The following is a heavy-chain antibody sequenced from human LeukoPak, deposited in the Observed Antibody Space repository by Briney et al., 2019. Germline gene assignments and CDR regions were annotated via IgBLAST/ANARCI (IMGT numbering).Heavy chain of an antibody. CDR2: FYSGGST. CDR1: GFTVCSNY. J-gene: IGHJ6*02. V-gene: IGHV3-53*01. CDR3: ARVGYGDYYYYYGMDV. D-gene: IGHD4-17*01. Sequence: PGGSLRLSCAASGFTVCSNYMSWVRQAPGKGLKWVSVFYSGGSTYYADSVKGRFTISRDNSKNTLYLQMNSLRAEDTAVYYCARVGYGDYYYYYGMDVWGQGTTVTVSS.